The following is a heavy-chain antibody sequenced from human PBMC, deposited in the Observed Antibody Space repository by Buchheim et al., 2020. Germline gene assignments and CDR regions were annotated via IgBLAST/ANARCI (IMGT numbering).Heavy chain of an antibody. J-gene: IGHJ4*02. CDR2: IKQDGREK. CDR1: GFTFSSYW. D-gene: IGHD7-27*01. V-gene: IGHV3-7*01. CDR3: ARAGDEGVDFDY. Sequence: EVQLVESGGGLVQPGGSLRLSCAASGFTFSSYWMSWVRQAQGKGLEWVANIKQDGREKYYVDSVKGQFTISRDNAKNSMNLQMNSLRAEDTAVYYCARAGDEGVDFDYWGQGTL.